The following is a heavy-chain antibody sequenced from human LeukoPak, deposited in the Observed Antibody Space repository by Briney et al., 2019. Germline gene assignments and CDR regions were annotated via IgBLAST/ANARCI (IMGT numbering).Heavy chain of an antibody. D-gene: IGHD2-2*03. Sequence: GGSLRLSCAASGFTFSSYSMNWVRQAPGKGLEWVSYISSSSTIYYADSVKSRFTISRDNAKNSLYLQMNSLRDEDTAVYYCARGRLDIVVVPAAMRYYYYGMDVWGQGTTVTVSS. CDR1: GFTFSSYS. CDR3: ARGRLDIVVVPAAMRYYYYGMDV. CDR2: ISSSSTI. J-gene: IGHJ6*02. V-gene: IGHV3-48*02.